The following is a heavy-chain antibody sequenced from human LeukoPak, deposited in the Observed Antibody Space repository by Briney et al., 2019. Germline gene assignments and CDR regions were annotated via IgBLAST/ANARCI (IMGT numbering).Heavy chain of an antibody. D-gene: IGHD3-22*01. Sequence: PSETLSLTCTVSGGSISSSSYYWGWIRQPPGKGLEWIGSIYYSGSTYYNPSLKSRVTISVDTSKNQFSLKLSSVTAADTAVYYCARPRDGDYYDSSVVFDIWGQGTMVTVSS. V-gene: IGHV4-39*07. CDR2: IYYSGST. CDR3: ARPRDGDYYDSSVVFDI. CDR1: GGSISSSSYY. J-gene: IGHJ3*02.